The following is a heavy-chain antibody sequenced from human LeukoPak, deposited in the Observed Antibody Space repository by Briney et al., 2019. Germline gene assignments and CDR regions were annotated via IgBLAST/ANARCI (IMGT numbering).Heavy chain of an antibody. CDR1: GGSISSYY. CDR3: ARGFDDYGGNSVDYGMDV. J-gene: IGHJ6*02. Sequence: SGTLSLTCTVSGGSISSYYWSWIRQPPGKGLEWIGYIYYSGSTNYNPSLKSRVTISVDTSKNQFSLKLSSVTAADTAVYYCARGFDDYGGNSVDYGMDVWGQGTTVTVSS. CDR2: IYYSGST. V-gene: IGHV4-59*01. D-gene: IGHD4-23*01.